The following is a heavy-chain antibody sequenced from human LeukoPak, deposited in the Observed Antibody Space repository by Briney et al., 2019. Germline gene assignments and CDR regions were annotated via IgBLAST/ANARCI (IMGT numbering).Heavy chain of an antibody. CDR2: ISGSGGST. V-gene: IGHV3-23*01. J-gene: IGHJ4*02. D-gene: IGHD6-19*01. CDR3: AKARAVAGPVPDY. CDR1: GFTFNNYW. Sequence: PGGSLRLSCAASGFTFNNYWMHWVRQAPGKGLEWVSAISGSGGSTYYADSVKGRFTISRDNSKNTLYLQMNSLRAEDTAVYYCAKARAVAGPVPDYWGQGTLVTVSS.